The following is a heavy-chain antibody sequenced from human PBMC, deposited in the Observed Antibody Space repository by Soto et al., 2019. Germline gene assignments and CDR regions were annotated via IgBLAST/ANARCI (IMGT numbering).Heavy chain of an antibody. Sequence: GVSLRLSCAATRFTFSRYAMSWVRRAPGKGLEWVSAISGSGGSTYYADSVKGRFTISRDNSQKTLCPQMSRLRTADTAVYYCAKTPYSSPDSYYYSYMVVWGKGTTVTVSS. CDR2: ISGSGGST. CDR1: RFTFSRYA. D-gene: IGHD6-13*01. J-gene: IGHJ6*03. V-gene: IGHV3-23*01. CDR3: AKTPYSSPDSYYYSYMVV.